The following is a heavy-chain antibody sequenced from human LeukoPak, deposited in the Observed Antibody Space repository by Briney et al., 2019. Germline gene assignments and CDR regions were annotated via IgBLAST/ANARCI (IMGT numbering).Heavy chain of an antibody. CDR3: ARGGDFRSSPRLMVGFDP. CDR1: GGTFSSYA. CDR2: IIPIFGTA. V-gene: IGHV1-69*13. D-gene: IGHD2-8*01. Sequence: SVKVSCKASGGTFSSYAISWVRQAPGQGLEWMGGIIPIFGTANYAQKFQGRVTITADESTSTAYMELSSLRSEDTAVYYCARGGDFRSSPRLMVGFDPWGQGTLVTVSS. J-gene: IGHJ5*02.